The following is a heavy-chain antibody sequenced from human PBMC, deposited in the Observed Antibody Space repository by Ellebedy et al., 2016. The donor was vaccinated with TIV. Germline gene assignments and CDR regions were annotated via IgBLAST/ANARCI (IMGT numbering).Heavy chain of an antibody. D-gene: IGHD6-25*01. J-gene: IGHJ4*02. CDR2: IIPIFGTA. Sequence: SVKVSCXASGGTFFSYAISWVRQAPGQGLEWMGGIIPIFGTANYAQKFQGRVTITADESTSTAYMDLSSLTSEDTAVYYCARAPAATVGKFDYWGQGTLVTVSS. V-gene: IGHV1-69*13. CDR1: GGTFFSYA. CDR3: ARAPAATVGKFDY.